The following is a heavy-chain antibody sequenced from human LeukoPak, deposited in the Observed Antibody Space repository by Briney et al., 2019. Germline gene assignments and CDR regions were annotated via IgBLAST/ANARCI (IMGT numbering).Heavy chain of an antibody. D-gene: IGHD3-10*01. J-gene: IGHJ4*02. V-gene: IGHV1-18*04. CDR3: ARGEDYGSASYGFDY. CDR2: ISAYNGNT. Sequence: AAVKVSCKASGYTFTRYGISWVRQAPGQGLEGMGWISAYNGNTNYAQKLQGRVTMTTDTSTSTAYIELRSRRSDDTAVHYCARGEDYGSASYGFDYWGQGTLVTVSS. CDR1: GYTFTRYG.